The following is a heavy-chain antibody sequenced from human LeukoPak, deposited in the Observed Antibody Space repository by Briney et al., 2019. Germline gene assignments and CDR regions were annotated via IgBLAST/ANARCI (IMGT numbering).Heavy chain of an antibody. CDR2: ISYSGST. CDR1: GGSISSSSYY. CDR3: ARRSVYYDSRGY. Sequence: PSETLSLTCTVSGGSISSSSYYWGWIRQPPGKGLEWIGSISYSGSTYYNPSLKSRVTISVDTSKNQFSLKLSSVTAADTAVYYCARRSVYYDSRGYWGQGTLVTVSS. J-gene: IGHJ4*02. D-gene: IGHD3-22*01. V-gene: IGHV4-39*01.